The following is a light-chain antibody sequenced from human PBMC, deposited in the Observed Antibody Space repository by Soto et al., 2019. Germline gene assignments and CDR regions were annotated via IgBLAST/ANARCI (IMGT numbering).Light chain of an antibody. CDR1: SSDVGDYNF. V-gene: IGLV2-14*01. CDR3: NSYTSSNTLYV. CDR2: EVS. Sequence: QSALIQSASVSGSPGQSITISCTGTSSDVGDYNFVSWYQQHPGKAPKLMIYEVSHRPSGVSNRFSGSKSGNTASLTISGLQADDEADYYCNSYTSSNTLYVFGTGTKVTVL. J-gene: IGLJ1*01.